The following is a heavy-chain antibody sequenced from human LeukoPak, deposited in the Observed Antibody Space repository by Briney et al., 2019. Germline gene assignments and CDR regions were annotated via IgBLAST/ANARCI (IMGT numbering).Heavy chain of an antibody. CDR1: GVSISSYY. Sequence: SETLSLTCTVSGVSISSYYWSWIRQPPGKGLEWIGYIYYSGSTNYNPSLKSRVTISVDTSRSQFSLKLTSVTAADTAVYYCARDGGKGFGEPAQDYYYGLDVWGQGTTVTVSS. D-gene: IGHD3-10*01. J-gene: IGHJ6*02. CDR2: IYYSGST. V-gene: IGHV4-59*12. CDR3: ARDGGKGFGEPAQDYYYGLDV.